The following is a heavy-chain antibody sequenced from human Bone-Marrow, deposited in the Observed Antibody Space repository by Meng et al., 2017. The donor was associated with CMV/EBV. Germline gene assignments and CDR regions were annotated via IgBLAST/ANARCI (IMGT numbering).Heavy chain of an antibody. D-gene: IGHD6-13*01. V-gene: IGHV3-23*01. CDR1: GFTFSSYA. J-gene: IGHJ6*01. CDR3: AKEEYSSSWYGYYGMDV. CDR2: ISGSGGST. Sequence: GGSLRLSCAGSGFTFSSYAMSWVRQAPGKGLEWVSAISGSGGSTYYADSVKGRFTISRDNSKNTLYLQMNSLRAEDTAVYYCAKEEYSSSWYGYYGMDVWGQGTLVTGSS.